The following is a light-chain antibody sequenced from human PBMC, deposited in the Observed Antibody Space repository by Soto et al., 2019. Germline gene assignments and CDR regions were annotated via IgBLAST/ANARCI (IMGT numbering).Light chain of an antibody. Sequence: QSVLTQPASVSGSPGQSIAISCTGTSSDVGGYDYVSWYQQHPGKAPKLMIYDVSNRPSGVSDRFSGSKSGNTASLTISGLQAGDEAVYYCSSHTSSSTRVFGGGTKLTVL. V-gene: IGLV2-14*01. CDR2: DVS. J-gene: IGLJ2*01. CDR1: SSDVGGYDY. CDR3: SSHTSSSTRV.